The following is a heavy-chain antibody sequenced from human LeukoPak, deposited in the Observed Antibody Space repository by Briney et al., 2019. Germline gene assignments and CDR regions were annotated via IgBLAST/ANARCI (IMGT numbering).Heavy chain of an antibody. CDR3: ASDLYYYDSSGYYSFDY. CDR1: GGSISSSNW. Sequence: PSETLSLTCAVSGGSISSSNWWSWVRQPPGKGLEWIGEIYHSGSTNYNPSLKSRVTISVDKSKNQFSLKLSSVTAADTAVYYCASDLYYYDSSGYYSFDYWGQGTLVTVSS. V-gene: IGHV4-4*02. J-gene: IGHJ4*02. CDR2: IYHSGST. D-gene: IGHD3-22*01.